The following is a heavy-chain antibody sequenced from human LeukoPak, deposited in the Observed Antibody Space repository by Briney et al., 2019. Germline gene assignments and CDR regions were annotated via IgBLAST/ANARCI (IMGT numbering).Heavy chain of an antibody. CDR1: GGSISSYY. J-gene: IGHJ3*02. Sequence: PSETLSLTCTVCGGSISSYYWSWIPQSTGKGLEGIGYIYYSGSTNYTPSLKSRVTISVDTSKNQFSLKLSSVTAADTAVYYCARVLPSYYDSSGYRDDAFDIWGQGTMVTVSS. D-gene: IGHD3-22*01. CDR2: IYYSGST. CDR3: ARVLPSYYDSSGYRDDAFDI. V-gene: IGHV4-59*01.